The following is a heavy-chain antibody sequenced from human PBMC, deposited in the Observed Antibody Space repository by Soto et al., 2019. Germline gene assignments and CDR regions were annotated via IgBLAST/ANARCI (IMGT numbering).Heavy chain of an antibody. V-gene: IGHV3-15*01. Sequence: EVKVVESGGDFVKPGGSLRLSCATSGFMFSSAWMSWVRQAPGKGLEWVGRIKSRSDGGARDYAAPVKGRFNIPRDDSKHMVYLQMDSLKVEDSAVYYCVEGWNDFWGQGTLVTVSS. J-gene: IGHJ4*02. CDR3: VEGWNDF. CDR1: GFMFSSAW. CDR2: IKSRSDGGAR. D-gene: IGHD1-1*01.